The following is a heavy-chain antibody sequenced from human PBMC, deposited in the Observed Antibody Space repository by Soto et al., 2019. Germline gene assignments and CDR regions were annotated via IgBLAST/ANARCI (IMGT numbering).Heavy chain of an antibody. V-gene: IGHV3-9*01. D-gene: IGHD3-16*01. CDR1: GFTFDDYA. CDR2: ISWNSGSI. Sequence: GRSLRLSCAASGFTFDDYAMHWVRQAPGKGLEWVSGISWNSGSIGYADSVKGRFTISRDNAKNSLYLQMNSLRAEDTALYYCAKDRGARNRNWYFDLWGRGTLVTVSS. J-gene: IGHJ2*01. CDR3: AKDRGARNRNWYFDL.